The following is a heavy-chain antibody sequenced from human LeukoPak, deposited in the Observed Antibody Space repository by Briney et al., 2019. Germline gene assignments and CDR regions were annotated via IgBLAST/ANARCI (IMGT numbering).Heavy chain of an antibody. D-gene: IGHD3-10*01. J-gene: IGHJ3*02. CDR3: ARARTDLWFGDLAYAFEI. Sequence: GGSLRLSCAASGFTVSSNYMSWVRQAPGKGLEWVSVIYSGGSTYYADSVKGRFTISRDNSKNTLYLQMNSLRAEDTAVYYCARARTDLWFGDLAYAFEIWGPGTMVTVSS. CDR2: IYSGGST. CDR1: GFTVSSNY. V-gene: IGHV3-53*01.